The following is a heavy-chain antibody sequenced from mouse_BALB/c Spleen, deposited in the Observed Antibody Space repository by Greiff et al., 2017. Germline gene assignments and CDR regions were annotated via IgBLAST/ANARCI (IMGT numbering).Heavy chain of an antibody. Sequence: EVKVVESGGGLVKPGGSLKLSCAASGFTFSSYAMSWVRQTPEKRLEWVASISSGGSTYYPDSVKGRFTISRDNARNILYLQMSSLRSEDTAMYYCAREGRYAYYYAMDYWGQGTSVTVSS. V-gene: IGHV5-6-5*01. J-gene: IGHJ4*01. CDR2: ISSGGST. CDR1: GFTFSSYA. D-gene: IGHD2-14*01. CDR3: AREGRYAYYYAMDY.